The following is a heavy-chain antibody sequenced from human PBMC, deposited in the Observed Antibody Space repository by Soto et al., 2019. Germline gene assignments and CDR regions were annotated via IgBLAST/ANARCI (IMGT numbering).Heavy chain of an antibody. Sequence: EVQLVESGGGLVQPGGSLRLSCVASGFTVRNNYMSWVRQAPGKGLEWASVIYGGGSTYYADSVDGRFTISRDNSKNTLYLQMDSLRVEDTAVYYCAKDQGPCPGYWGQGTLVTVSS. CDR3: AKDQGPCPGY. V-gene: IGHV3-66*01. D-gene: IGHD3-10*02. CDR2: IYGGGST. J-gene: IGHJ4*02. CDR1: GFTVRNNY.